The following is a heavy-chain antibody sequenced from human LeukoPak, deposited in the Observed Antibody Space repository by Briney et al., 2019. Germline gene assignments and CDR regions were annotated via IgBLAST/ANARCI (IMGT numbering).Heavy chain of an antibody. Sequence: PSQTLSLTCTVSGGSISSGSYSWSWIRQPAGKGLEWIGRIYTSGSTNYNPSLKSRVTISVDTSKNQFSLKLSSVTAADTAVYYCARGGSSWYSDWFDPWGQGTLVTVSS. D-gene: IGHD6-13*01. CDR2: IYTSGST. V-gene: IGHV4-61*02. CDR1: GGSISSGSYS. CDR3: ARGGSSWYSDWFDP. J-gene: IGHJ5*02.